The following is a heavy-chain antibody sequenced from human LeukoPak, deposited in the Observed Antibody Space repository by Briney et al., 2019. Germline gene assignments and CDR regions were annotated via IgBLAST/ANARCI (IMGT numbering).Heavy chain of an antibody. Sequence: GGSLRLSCAASGFSFSNYGMHWVRQAPGKGLEWVAVISHDDTGEWYADSVQGRFTIPRDNSKNTLSLQMDSLRAEDTAVYYCARDQNYCGSGSYLSLAYWGQGTLVTVSS. V-gene: IGHV3-30*03. CDR1: GFSFSNYG. CDR2: ISHDDTGE. CDR3: ARDQNYCGSGSYLSLAY. J-gene: IGHJ4*02. D-gene: IGHD3-10*01.